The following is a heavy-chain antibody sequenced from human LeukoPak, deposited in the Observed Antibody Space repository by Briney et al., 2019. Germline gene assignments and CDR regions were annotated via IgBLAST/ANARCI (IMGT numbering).Heavy chain of an antibody. CDR2: IYYSGST. CDR3: TRGVSSWRGDY. CDR1: GGSISSGGYY. J-gene: IGHJ4*02. D-gene: IGHD6-13*01. V-gene: IGHV4-31*03. Sequence: PSETLSLTCTVSGGSISSGGYYWSWIRQHPGKGLEWIGYIYYSGSTYYNPSLKSRVTISVDTSKNQFSLNLSSVTAADTAVYYCTRGVSSWRGDYWGQGTLVTVSS.